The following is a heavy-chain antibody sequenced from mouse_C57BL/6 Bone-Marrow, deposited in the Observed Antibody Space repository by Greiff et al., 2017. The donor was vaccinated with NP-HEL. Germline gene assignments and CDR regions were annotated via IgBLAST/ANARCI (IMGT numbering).Heavy chain of an antibody. CDR2: IDPENGDT. CDR1: GFNIKDDY. V-gene: IGHV14-4*01. CDR3: TTYYDYDGDYFDY. D-gene: IGHD2-4*01. Sequence: EVQLVESGAELVRPGASVKLSCTASGFNIKDDYMHWVKQRPEQGLEWIGWIDPENGDTEYASKFQGKATITADTSSNTAYLQLSSLTSEDTAVYYCTTYYDYDGDYFDYWGQGTTLTVSS. J-gene: IGHJ2*01.